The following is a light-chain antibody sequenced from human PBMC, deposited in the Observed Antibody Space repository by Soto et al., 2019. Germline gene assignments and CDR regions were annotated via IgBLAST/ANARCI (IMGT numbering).Light chain of an antibody. CDR3: CYSNAGSGTLV. V-gene: IGLV2-23*01. CDR1: SSDVGSYNL. CDR2: EGG. J-gene: IGLJ2*01. Sequence: QSALTQPASVSGSPGQSITISCTGTSSDVGSYNLVSWYQQYSGKAPKLMIYEGGKWPSGVSDRFSGSKSGNTASLTISGLQDEDEADYYCCYSNAGSGTLVFGGGTKLTVL.